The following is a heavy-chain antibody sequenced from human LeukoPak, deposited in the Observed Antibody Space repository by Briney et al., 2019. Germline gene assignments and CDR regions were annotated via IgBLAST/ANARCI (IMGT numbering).Heavy chain of an antibody. CDR1: GFTFSTYG. D-gene: IGHD1-26*01. CDR2: ISGPTLTT. V-gene: IGHV3-23*01. J-gene: IGHJ2*01. CDR3: AKDRASSWWYFDL. Sequence: GGSLRLSCAASGFTFSTYGMSWVRQAPGKGLEGVSGISGPTLTTYYADSVKGRFTISRDNSKNTLYLQMNSLRAEDTAVYYCAKDRASSWWYFDLWGRGTLVTVSS.